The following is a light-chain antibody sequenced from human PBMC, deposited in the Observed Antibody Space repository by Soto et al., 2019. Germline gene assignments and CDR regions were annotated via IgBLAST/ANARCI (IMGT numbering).Light chain of an antibody. V-gene: IGKV3-20*01. CDR3: QPYASSRT. CDR1: QSVSNNY. J-gene: IGKJ1*01. CDR2: GAS. Sequence: EIVLTQSPGTLSLSPGERATLSCWASQSVSNNYLAWYQQKSGQAPRLLIYGASSRATGIPDRLSGSGSGTDFTLTSSRLEPEDFEVYYFQPYASSRTIGHGTKVEI.